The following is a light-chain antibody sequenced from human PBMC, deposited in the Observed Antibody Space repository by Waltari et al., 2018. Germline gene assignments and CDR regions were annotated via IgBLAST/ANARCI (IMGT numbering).Light chain of an antibody. CDR2: GAS. V-gene: IGKV3-20*01. J-gene: IGKJ4*01. CDR3: QQYDISPLT. CDR1: QTVRATY. Sequence: DTVLTQSPGTLSLSPGERATLSCRATQTVRATYLAWYQQKPGQAPSLLIYGASSRATGIPDRFSGSGSGTDFSLTISSLEPEDFAVYYCQQYDISPLTFGGGTKVEIK.